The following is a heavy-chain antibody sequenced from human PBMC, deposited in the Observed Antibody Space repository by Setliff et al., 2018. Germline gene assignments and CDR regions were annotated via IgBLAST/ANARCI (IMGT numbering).Heavy chain of an antibody. CDR1: GFTFTSYA. V-gene: IGHV3-23*01. D-gene: IGHD6-19*01. J-gene: IGHJ3*02. CDR2: VSGAGDFT. CDR3: EGRAVADRGFDI. Sequence: GGSLRLSCAASGFTFTSYAMTWVRQAPGKGLEWVSTVSGAGDFTYYADSVKGRFTISRDNSKNTLFLQMNSLRAEDTAVYYCEGRAVADRGFDIWGQGTTVTVSS.